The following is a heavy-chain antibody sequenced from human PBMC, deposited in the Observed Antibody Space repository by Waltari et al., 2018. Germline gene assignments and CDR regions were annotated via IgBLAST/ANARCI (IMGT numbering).Heavy chain of an antibody. D-gene: IGHD3-22*01. V-gene: IGHV3-74*01. J-gene: IGHJ4*02. CDR3: ARDLTMIVIDY. CDR1: GFSFSSYW. CDR2: INSDGSST. Sequence: EVQLVESGGGLVQPGGSLRLSCAASGFSFSSYWMHWLRQAPGKGLVWVSRINSDGSSTSYADSVKGRFTISRDNAKNTLYLQMNSLRAEDTAVYYCARDLTMIVIDYWGQGTLVTVSS.